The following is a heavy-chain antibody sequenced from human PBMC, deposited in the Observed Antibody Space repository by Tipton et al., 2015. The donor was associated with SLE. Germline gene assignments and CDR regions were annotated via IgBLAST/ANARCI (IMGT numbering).Heavy chain of an antibody. D-gene: IGHD6-19*01. Sequence: RSLRLSCAVSGFTFSSYGMHWVRQAPGKGLEWVAVISYDGSNKYYADSVKGRFTISRDNSKNTLYLQMNSLRAEDTAVYYCAKDRGYSSGWYRGFFDYWGQGTLVTVSS. V-gene: IGHV3-30*18. CDR1: GFTFSSYG. CDR2: ISYDGSNK. CDR3: AKDRGYSSGWYRGFFDY. J-gene: IGHJ4*02.